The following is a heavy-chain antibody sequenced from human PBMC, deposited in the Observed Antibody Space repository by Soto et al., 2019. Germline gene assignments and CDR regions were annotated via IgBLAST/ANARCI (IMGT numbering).Heavy chain of an antibody. CDR2: ISSNGGST. J-gene: IGHJ4*02. CDR1: GFTFSSYA. CDR3: VNSRYYYDSSGPLDY. D-gene: IGHD3-22*01. Sequence: PGGSLRLSCSASGFTFSSYAMHWFRQAPGKGLEYVSAISSNGGSTYYADSVKGRFTISRDNSKNTLYLQMSSLRAEDTAVYYCVNSRYYYDSSGPLDYWGQGTLVTVSS. V-gene: IGHV3-64D*06.